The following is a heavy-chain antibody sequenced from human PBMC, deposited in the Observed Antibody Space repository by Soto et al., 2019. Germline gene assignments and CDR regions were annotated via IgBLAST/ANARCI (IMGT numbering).Heavy chain of an antibody. Sequence: EVQLVESGGDLGQRGGSLRLSCAASGFPFSSYWMHWVRHTPGKGLDWVARISGDGVTTYYADSVTGRFTVSRDNAKNTLSLQISGLRAEGTAVYYCAREYYGLLTGYYTDYWGQGTLVSVSS. V-gene: IGHV3-74*01. CDR2: ISGDGVTT. CDR3: AREYYGLLTGYYTDY. D-gene: IGHD3-9*01. J-gene: IGHJ4*02. CDR1: GFPFSSYW.